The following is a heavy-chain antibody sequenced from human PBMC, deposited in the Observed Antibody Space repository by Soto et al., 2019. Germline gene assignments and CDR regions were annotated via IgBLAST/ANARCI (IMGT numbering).Heavy chain of an antibody. J-gene: IGHJ4*02. CDR3: ARGLSGIFGVVPSGY. CDR1: GYTFTGYY. D-gene: IGHD3-3*01. CDR2: INPNSGGT. Sequence: QVQLVQSGAEVKKPGASVKVSCKASGYTFTGYYMHWVRQAPGQGLEWMGWINPNSGGTNYAQKFQGWVTMTRATSISTAYMELSRLRSDDTAVYYCARGLSGIFGVVPSGYWGQGTLVTVSS. V-gene: IGHV1-2*04.